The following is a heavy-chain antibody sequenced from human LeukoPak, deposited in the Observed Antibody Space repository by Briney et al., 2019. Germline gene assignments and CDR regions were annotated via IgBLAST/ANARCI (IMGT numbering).Heavy chain of an antibody. CDR3: ARESGSTYDY. CDR1: GNTFTDYY. CDR2: INPTSGGT. Sequence: GASVKVSCKASGNTFTDYYLHWVRQAPGQGLEWMAWINPTSGGTAYAQKFQGRVSVTRDTPINTAYMELSSLTSDDTAVYYCARESGSTYDYWGQGTLVTVSS. J-gene: IGHJ4*02. D-gene: IGHD6-13*01. V-gene: IGHV1-2*02.